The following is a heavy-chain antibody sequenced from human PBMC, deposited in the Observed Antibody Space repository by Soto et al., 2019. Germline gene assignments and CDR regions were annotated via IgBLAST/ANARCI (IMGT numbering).Heavy chain of an antibody. J-gene: IGHJ4*02. V-gene: IGHV4-30-4*01. CDR3: SRGPRRGSLEY. Sequence: QVQLQESGPGLVKPSQTLSLTCSVSGSSISSGDYYWSWFRQPPGKGLEWIGYMYNIGTPYYNPSLKSRVTISGDTSKNQFSLRVNSVTAADTAVYYCSRGPRRGSLEYWGQGTLVTVSS. D-gene: IGHD3-10*01. CDR2: MYNIGTP. CDR1: GSSISSGDYY.